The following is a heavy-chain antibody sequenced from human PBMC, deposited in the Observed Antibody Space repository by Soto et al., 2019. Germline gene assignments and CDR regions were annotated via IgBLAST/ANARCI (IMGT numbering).Heavy chain of an antibody. CDR3: ASMGYHYGSGSYPLDY. D-gene: IGHD3-10*01. J-gene: IGHJ4*02. CDR2: INHSGST. CDR1: GGSFSGYY. Sequence: SETLSLTCAVYGGSFSGYYWNWIRQPPGKGLEWIGEINHSGSTNYNPSLKSRVTISVDTSKNQFSLNLRSVTAADTAVYYCASMGYHYGSGSYPLDYWGQGTLVTVSS. V-gene: IGHV4-34*01.